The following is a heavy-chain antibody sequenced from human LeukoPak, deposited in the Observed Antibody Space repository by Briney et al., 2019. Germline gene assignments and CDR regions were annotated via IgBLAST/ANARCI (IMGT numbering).Heavy chain of an antibody. CDR3: ARGRGGYYGSGSYYPTYYYYGMDV. CDR1: GGSISSYY. J-gene: IGHJ6*02. D-gene: IGHD3-10*01. CDR2: INHSGST. Sequence: SETLSLTCTVSGGSISSYYWSWIRQPAGKGLEWIGEINHSGSTNYNPSLKSRVTISVDTSKNQFSLKLSSVTAADTAVYYCARGRGGYYGSGSYYPTYYYYGMDVWGQGTTVAVSS. V-gene: IGHV4-34*01.